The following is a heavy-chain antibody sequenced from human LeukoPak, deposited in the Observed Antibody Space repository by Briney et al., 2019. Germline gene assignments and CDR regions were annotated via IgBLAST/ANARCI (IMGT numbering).Heavy chain of an antibody. CDR1: GFTFRSYG. CDR2: IWYDGSNK. V-gene: IGHV3-30*02. Sequence: GGSLRLSCAASGFTFRSYGMHWLREAPGKGLEWVAFIWYDGSNKYYVHPVTGRFVICRDNSKNTLYLQMNSLRAEDTAVYYCAKDHEVVITGLSYWGKGTLVTVSS. CDR3: AKDHEVVITGLSY. D-gene: IGHD3-22*01. J-gene: IGHJ4*02.